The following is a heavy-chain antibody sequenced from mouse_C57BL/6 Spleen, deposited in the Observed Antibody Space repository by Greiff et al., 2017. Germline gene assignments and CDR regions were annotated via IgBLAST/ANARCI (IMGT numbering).Heavy chain of an antibody. V-gene: IGHV1-15*01. CDR1: GYTFTDYE. J-gene: IGHJ1*03. Sequence: VQLQQSGAELVRPGASVTLSCKASGYTFTDYEMHWVKQTPVHGLEWIGAIDPATGGTAYNQKFKGKAILTADKSSSTAYMELRSLTSEDSAVYYCTRGGYGSSYRYFDVWGTGTTVTVSS. CDR3: TRGGYGSSYRYFDV. D-gene: IGHD1-1*01. CDR2: IDPATGGT.